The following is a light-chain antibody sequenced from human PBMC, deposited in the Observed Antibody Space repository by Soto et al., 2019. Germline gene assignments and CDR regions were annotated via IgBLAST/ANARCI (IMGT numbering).Light chain of an antibody. Sequence: QSVLTQPDSVSGSPLQSITISCTGTSSDVGGYNYVSWYQQHPGKAPKLMIYDVSNRPSGVSNRFSGSKSGNTASLTISGLQAEDEADYYCSSYTRSSTLVFGTGTKVTVL. CDR1: SSDVGGYNY. V-gene: IGLV2-14*01. CDR3: SSYTRSSTLV. J-gene: IGLJ1*01. CDR2: DVS.